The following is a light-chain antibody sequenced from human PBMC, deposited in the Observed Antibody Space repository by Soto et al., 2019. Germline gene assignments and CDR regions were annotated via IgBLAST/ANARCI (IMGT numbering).Light chain of an antibody. CDR2: AAS. J-gene: IGKJ2*01. V-gene: IGKV1-8*01. Sequence: AIRMTQSPSSFSASTGDRVTITCRASQGISSYLAWYQQKPGKAPKLLIYAASTLQSGVPSRFSGSGSGTEFTLTISSLRPDDFATYYCQHYDTFPYTFGQGTKLEIK. CDR3: QHYDTFPYT. CDR1: QGISSY.